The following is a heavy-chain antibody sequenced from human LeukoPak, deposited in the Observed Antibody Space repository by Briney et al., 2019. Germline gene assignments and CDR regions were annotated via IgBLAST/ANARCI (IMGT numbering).Heavy chain of an antibody. CDR2: IYSGGST. CDR3: ARVVVEVGTTDYFDY. Sequence: GGSLRLSCAVSGFTVSTNYMSWVRQAPGKGLEWVSIIYSGGSTYYADSVEGRFSISRDNSKNTLYLQMNNLRAEDTAVYYCARVVVEVGTTDYFDYWGQGTLVTVSS. V-gene: IGHV3-66*01. D-gene: IGHD2-15*01. J-gene: IGHJ4*02. CDR1: GFTVSTNY.